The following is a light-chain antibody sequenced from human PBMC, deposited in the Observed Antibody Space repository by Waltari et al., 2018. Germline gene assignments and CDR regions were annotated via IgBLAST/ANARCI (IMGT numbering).Light chain of an antibody. CDR3: QQYGSSPGT. V-gene: IGKV3-20*01. CDR1: QSVSSSY. Sequence: EIVLTQSPGTLSLSPGERATLFCRASQSVSSSYLARYQQKPGQAPRLLIYGASSRATGIPDRFSGSGSGTDFTLTISRLEPEDFAVYYCQQYGSSPGTFGPGTKVDIK. CDR2: GAS. J-gene: IGKJ3*01.